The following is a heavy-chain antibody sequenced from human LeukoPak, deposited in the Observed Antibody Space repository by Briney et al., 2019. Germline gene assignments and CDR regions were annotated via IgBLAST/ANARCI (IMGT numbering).Heavy chain of an antibody. V-gene: IGHV3-23*01. CDR3: ARALPRGLYYGMDV. J-gene: IGHJ6*02. CDR1: GFTFSSYA. D-gene: IGHD3-16*01. Sequence: GGSLRLPCAASGFTFSSYAMSWVRHAPGKGLEWVSAISHSGATTYYADSVRGRFTISRDNSKNTLYLQMNSLRAEDTAIYHCARALPRGLYYGMDVWGQGTTVTVSS. CDR2: ISHSGATT.